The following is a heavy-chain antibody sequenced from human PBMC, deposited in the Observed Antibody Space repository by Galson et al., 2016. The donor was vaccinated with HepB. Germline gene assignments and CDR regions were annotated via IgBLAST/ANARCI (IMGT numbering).Heavy chain of an antibody. CDR1: GDSVSNNSAA. CDR2: TYSRSKWYN. D-gene: IGHD6-19*01. V-gene: IGHV6-1*01. J-gene: IGHJ5*02. CDR3: ARDHTAGWFNWIDT. Sequence: CAISGDSVSNNSAAWNWIRQSPSRGLEWLGRTYSRSKWYNDYAESLRGRIAINPDTARNQVSLHLDPVTTDDSAIYYCARDHTAGWFNWIDTWGQGTLVTVSS.